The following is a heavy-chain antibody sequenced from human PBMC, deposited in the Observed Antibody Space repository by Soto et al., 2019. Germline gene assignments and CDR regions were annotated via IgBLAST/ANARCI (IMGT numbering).Heavy chain of an antibody. CDR2: IRRSGDYT. CDR1: GFSFSTYS. CDR3: ARSTSLGGMDV. J-gene: IGHJ6*02. Sequence: EVQLVESGGGLVMPGGSLRLLCIASGFSFSTYSMNWVRQAPGKGLEWVSSIRRSGDYTYYADSLKGRFTISRDNAKNSLSLQMISLRAEDTAVYYCARSTSLGGMDVWGQGTTVTVSS. D-gene: IGHD1-1*01. V-gene: IGHV3-21*01.